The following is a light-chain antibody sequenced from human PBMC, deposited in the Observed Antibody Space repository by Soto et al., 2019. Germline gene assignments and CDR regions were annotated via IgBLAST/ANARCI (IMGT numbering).Light chain of an antibody. Sequence: PAPHPLTQKQGASLSCRASQSVSSNLAWYQQNPGHAPRRLVCGASARATGVPARFSGSGSGTEFTLTICSLQAEDGAGYCCPHYNIWPMTFGQRTRW. V-gene: IGKV3-15*01. CDR1: QSVSSN. CDR2: GAS. CDR3: PHYNIWPMT. J-gene: IGKJ1*01.